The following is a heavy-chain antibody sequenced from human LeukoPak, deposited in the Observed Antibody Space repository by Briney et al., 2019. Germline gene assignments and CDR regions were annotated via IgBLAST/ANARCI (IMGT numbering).Heavy chain of an antibody. J-gene: IGHJ4*02. CDR3: ARDRKGGYDSSGYSLYC. Sequence: ASVKVSCKASGYTFTSYGISWVRQAPGQGLEWMGWISAYNGNTNYAQKLQGRVTMTTDTSTSTAYMELRSLRSDDTAVYYCARDRKGGYDSSGYSLYCWGQGTLVTVSS. CDR2: ISAYNGNT. V-gene: IGHV1-18*04. D-gene: IGHD3-22*01. CDR1: GYTFTSYG.